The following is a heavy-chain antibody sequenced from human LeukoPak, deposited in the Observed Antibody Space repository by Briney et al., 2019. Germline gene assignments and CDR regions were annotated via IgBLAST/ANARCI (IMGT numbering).Heavy chain of an antibody. D-gene: IGHD4-11*01. CDR3: ATTVTYTYLDV. J-gene: IGHJ6*03. CDR2: IYYSGST. CDR1: GGSISSGGYS. Sequence: PSETLSLTCAVSGGSISSGGYSWSWIRQPPGKGLEWIGYIYYSGSTYYNPSLKSRLTMSVDISKNQFSLKMTSVTAADTAIYYCATTVTYTYLDVWGKGTTVTVSS. V-gene: IGHV4-30-4*07.